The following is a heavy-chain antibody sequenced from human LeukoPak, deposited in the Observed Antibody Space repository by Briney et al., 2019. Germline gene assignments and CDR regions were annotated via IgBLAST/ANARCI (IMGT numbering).Heavy chain of an antibody. CDR2: ISPSGSTI. CDR3: ARAGRGFTYGYSDS. D-gene: IGHD4-17*01. J-gene: IGHJ4*02. V-gene: IGHV3-11*01. Sequence: GGSLRLSCEASGFSFSDYYMTWIRQAPGKGLEWVSYISPSGSTIRNADSVKGRFTISRDNTWNSLYLQMSSLRADDTAVYYCARAGRGFTYGYSDSWGQGTLVTVSS. CDR1: GFSFSDYY.